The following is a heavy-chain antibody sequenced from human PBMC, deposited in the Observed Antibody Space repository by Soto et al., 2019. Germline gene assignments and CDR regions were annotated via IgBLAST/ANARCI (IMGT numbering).Heavy chain of an antibody. J-gene: IGHJ3*02. V-gene: IGHV4-30-4*08. CDR1: EGKISDRGDC. CDR2: IYYSGST. CDR3: ARECADYYASSGYYYGSFDI. Sequence: TVLEGKISDRGDCRSSIRKTPGKGLEWIGYIYYSGSTYYNPSLKSRVTISVDTSKNQFSPKLSSVTAADTAVYYCARECADYYASSGYYYGSFDIWCPGTLVTAS. D-gene: IGHD3-22*01.